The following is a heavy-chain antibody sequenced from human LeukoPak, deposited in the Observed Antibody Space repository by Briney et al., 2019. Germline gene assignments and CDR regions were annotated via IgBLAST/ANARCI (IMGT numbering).Heavy chain of an antibody. Sequence: GGSLRLSCAASGFTFSSYWMSWVRQTPGKGLEWVSHFGGSGDSTYYADSVKGRFTISRDSSTNTFYLRMNSLRAEDTAVYYCAKARRGLGYYFDDWGQGTLVTVSS. V-gene: IGHV3-23*01. CDR2: FGGSGDST. CDR1: GFTFSSYW. CDR3: AKARRGLGYYFDD. D-gene: IGHD1-14*01. J-gene: IGHJ4*02.